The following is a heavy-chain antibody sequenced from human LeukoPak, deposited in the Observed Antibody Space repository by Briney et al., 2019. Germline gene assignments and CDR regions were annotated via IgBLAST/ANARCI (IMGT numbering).Heavy chain of an antibody. CDR3: ARGRYRSGGSCHNYGMDV. CDR2: IYYSGSA. V-gene: IGHV4-59*08. D-gene: IGHD2-15*01. Sequence: PSETLSLTCTVSGGSISSYYWSWIRQPPGKGLEWIGYIYYSGSANYNPSLKSRVTISVDTSKNQFSLKLSSVTAADTAVYYCARGRYRSGGSCHNYGMDVWGQGTTVTVSS. CDR1: GGSISSYY. J-gene: IGHJ6*02.